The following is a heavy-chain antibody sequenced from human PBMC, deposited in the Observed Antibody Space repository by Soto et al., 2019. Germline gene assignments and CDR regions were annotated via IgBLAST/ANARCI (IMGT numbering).Heavy chain of an antibody. V-gene: IGHV1-18*01. J-gene: IGHJ3*02. Sequence: KGSWKAAGYTITGDVGGCVLQEPGKGLEWMGWISAYNGNTNYAQKLQGRVTMTTDTSTSTAYMELRSLRSDDTAVYYCTTPREFYDFWSGYTHDAFDIWGQGTMVTVS. CDR2: ISAYNGNT. CDR1: GYTITGDV. D-gene: IGHD3-3*01. CDR3: TTPREFYDFWSGYTHDAFDI.